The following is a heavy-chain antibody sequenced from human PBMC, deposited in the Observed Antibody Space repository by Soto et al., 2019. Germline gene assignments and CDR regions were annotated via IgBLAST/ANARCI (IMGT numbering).Heavy chain of an antibody. CDR3: AGFGMTTVSRRGYYYYYGMDV. V-gene: IGHV1-8*01. J-gene: IGHJ6*02. D-gene: IGHD4-17*01. Sequence: ASVKVSCKASGYTFTSYDINWVRQATGQGLEWMGWMNPNSGNTGYAQKFQGRVTTTRNTSISTAYMELSSLRSEDTAVYYCAGFGMTTVSRRGYYYYYGMDVWGQGTTVTVSS. CDR2: MNPNSGNT. CDR1: GYTFTSYD.